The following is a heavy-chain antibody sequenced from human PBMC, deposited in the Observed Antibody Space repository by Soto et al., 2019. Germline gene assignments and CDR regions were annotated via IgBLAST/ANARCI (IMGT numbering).Heavy chain of an antibody. D-gene: IGHD2-21*01. V-gene: IGHV2-5*02. CDR2: IYWDDDK. Sequence: QITLKESGPTLVKPTQTLTLTCTFSGFSLSTSGVGVGWIRQPPGKALEWLALIYWDDDKRYSPSLKSRLTITKDNSKTQVVLTVTNMDPVDTATYYCAHRQMGLSRIGDYGMDVWGQGTTVTVSS. CDR1: GFSLSTSGVG. CDR3: AHRQMGLSRIGDYGMDV. J-gene: IGHJ6*02.